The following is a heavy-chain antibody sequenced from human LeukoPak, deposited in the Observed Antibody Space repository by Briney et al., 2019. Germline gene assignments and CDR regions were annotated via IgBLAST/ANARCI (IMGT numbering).Heavy chain of an antibody. V-gene: IGHV1-46*01. Sequence: ASVKVSCKASGYTFTSYYMHWVRQAPGQGLEWMGLINPTGGSTGYAQKFQGRVTMTRDMSTSTDYMELNSLTADDTAVYYCARERTTIVSGTTIGAYWGQGTLVTVSS. J-gene: IGHJ4*02. D-gene: IGHD2/OR15-2a*01. CDR2: INPTGGST. CDR3: ARERTTIVSGTTIGAY. CDR1: GYTFTSYY.